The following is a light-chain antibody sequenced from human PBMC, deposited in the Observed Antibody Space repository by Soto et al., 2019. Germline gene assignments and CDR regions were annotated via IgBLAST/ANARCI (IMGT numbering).Light chain of an antibody. J-gene: IGKJ1*01. CDR1: QSITSW. V-gene: IGKV1-5*03. Sequence: DIQMTQYPSTLSASVGHRVPLPCRASQSITSWLAWYQQKPGKAPKLLIHKASSLESGVPSRFSGSGSGTEFTLTISSLQPDDFATYYCQHYNSYPWTFGQGTKVDI. CDR2: KAS. CDR3: QHYNSYPWT.